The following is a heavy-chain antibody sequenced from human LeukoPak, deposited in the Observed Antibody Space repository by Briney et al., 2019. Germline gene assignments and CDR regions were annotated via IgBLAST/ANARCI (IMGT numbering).Heavy chain of an antibody. CDR1: GGSISSSSYY. J-gene: IGHJ4*02. D-gene: IGHD3-10*01. V-gene: IGHV4-39*07. CDR3: ARGYYGSGSYSY. Sequence: SETLSLTCTVSGGSISSSSYYWGWIRQPPGKGLEWIGSIYYSGSTYYNPSLKSRVTISVDTSKNQFSLKLSSVTAADTAVYYCARGYYGSGSYSYWGQGTLVTVSS. CDR2: IYYSGST.